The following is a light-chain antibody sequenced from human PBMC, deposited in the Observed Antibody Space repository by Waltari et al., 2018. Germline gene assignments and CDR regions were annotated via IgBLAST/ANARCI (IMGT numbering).Light chain of an antibody. V-gene: IGLV2-23*03. CDR3: CSNVGSSVF. CDR1: NSNVGSYNL. Sequence: QSALTQPASVSGSPGQSITISCTGFNSNVGSYNLVSWYQKHPGKAPKLLIYKGNRRPSGVSNRFSGSKSDNTASRTLSGLQAEDEADYYCCSNVGSSVFFGGGTKLTVL. J-gene: IGLJ2*01. CDR2: KGN.